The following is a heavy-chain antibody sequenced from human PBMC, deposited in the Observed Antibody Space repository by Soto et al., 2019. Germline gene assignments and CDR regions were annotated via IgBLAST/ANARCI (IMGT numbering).Heavy chain of an antibody. J-gene: IGHJ6*02. CDR1: GGSISSSNW. CDR2: IYHSGST. CDR3: AREPMVLGYGMDV. Sequence: SETLSLTCAVYGGSISSSNWWSWVRQPPGKGLEWIGEIYHSGSTNYNPSLKSRVTISVDKSKNQFSLKLSSVTAADTAVYYCAREPMVLGYGMDVWGQGTTVTVSS. V-gene: IGHV4-4*02. D-gene: IGHD2-8*01.